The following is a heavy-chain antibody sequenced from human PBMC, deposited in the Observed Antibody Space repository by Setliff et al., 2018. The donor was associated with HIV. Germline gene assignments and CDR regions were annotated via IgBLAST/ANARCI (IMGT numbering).Heavy chain of an antibody. D-gene: IGHD3-10*01. CDR1: RFTFSSYT. V-gene: IGHV3-21*01. CDR2: ISSSSYYI. CDR3: ARLLRGGGDYFDY. J-gene: IGHJ4*02. Sequence: GGSLRLSCAASRFTFSSYTMNWVRQAPGKGLEWVSSISSSSYYIYYADSVKGRFTISRDNAKNSLFLQMNSLRAEDTAIYYCARLLRGGGDYFDYWGQGTLVTVSS.